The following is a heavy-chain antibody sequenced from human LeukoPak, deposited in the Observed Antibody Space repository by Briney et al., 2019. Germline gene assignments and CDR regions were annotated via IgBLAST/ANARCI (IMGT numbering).Heavy chain of an antibody. Sequence: PSETLSLTCNVSGGSMRTYYWTWIRQSPGKGLEWLGNIYHSGSTHFNPSLKSRVTISIDTSKNHFSLKLSSVTAADTALYYCAREMGVVTAHGIDVWGQGTTVTVSS. D-gene: IGHD4-23*01. J-gene: IGHJ6*02. CDR1: GGSMRTYY. CDR2: IYHSGST. CDR3: AREMGVVTAHGIDV. V-gene: IGHV4-59*12.